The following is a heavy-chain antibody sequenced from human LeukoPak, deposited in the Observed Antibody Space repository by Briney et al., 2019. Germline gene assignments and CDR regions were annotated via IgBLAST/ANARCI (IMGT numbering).Heavy chain of an antibody. Sequence: GGSLRLSCAASGFTFSTYNMNWVRQAPGKGLEWVSHITSSSTNIYYADSVKGRFTISRDNAKNALSLQMNSLRDEDTAVYYCATSGNYYLKYWGQGTLVAVSS. CDR1: GFTFSTYN. CDR2: ITSSSTNI. D-gene: IGHD1-26*01. V-gene: IGHV3-48*02. CDR3: ATSGNYYLKY. J-gene: IGHJ4*02.